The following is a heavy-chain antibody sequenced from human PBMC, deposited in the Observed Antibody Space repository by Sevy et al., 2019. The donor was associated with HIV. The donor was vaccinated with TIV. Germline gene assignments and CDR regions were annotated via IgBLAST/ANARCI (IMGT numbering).Heavy chain of an antibody. CDR1: GYTFTTYG. CDR3: ASAVKSVTGGWTFDY. J-gene: IGHJ4*02. Sequence: ASVKVSCKASGYTFTTYGMNWVRQAPGQGLEWVGWINTNTGNPTYAQGFTGRFVFSLDTSVSTAYLQINSLKAEDTAVYYCASAVKSVTGGWTFDYWGQGTLVTVSS. D-gene: IGHD3-16*01. V-gene: IGHV7-4-1*02. CDR2: INTNTGNP.